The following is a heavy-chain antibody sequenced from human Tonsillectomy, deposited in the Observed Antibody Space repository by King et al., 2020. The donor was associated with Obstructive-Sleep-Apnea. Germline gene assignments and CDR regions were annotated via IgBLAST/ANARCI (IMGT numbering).Heavy chain of an antibody. CDR2: ISGSGGST. CDR1: GFTFSSYA. Sequence: VQLVESGGGLVQPGGSLRLSCAASGFTFSSYAMSWVRQAPGKGLEWVSAISGSGGSTYYADSVKGRFTISRDNSKNTLYLQMKSLRAEDTAVYYCAKVGSQDWYSRSWTNWFDPWGQGTLVTVSS. V-gene: IGHV3-23*04. J-gene: IGHJ5*02. D-gene: IGHD6-13*01. CDR3: AKVGSQDWYSRSWTNWFDP.